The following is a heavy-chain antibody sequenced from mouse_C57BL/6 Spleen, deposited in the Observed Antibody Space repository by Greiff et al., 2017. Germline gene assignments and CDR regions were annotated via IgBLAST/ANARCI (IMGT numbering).Heavy chain of an antibody. CDR1: GYTFTSYW. CDR2: INPSNGGT. J-gene: IGHJ4*01. CDR3: ARGGNYFYYAMDY. V-gene: IGHV1-53*01. D-gene: IGHD2-1*01. Sequence: QVQLQQPGTELVKPGASVKLSCKASGYTFTSYWMHWVKQRPGHGLEWIGNINPSNGGTNYNEKFKSKATLTVDKSSSTAYMQLSSLTSEDSAVYYCARGGNYFYYAMDYWGQGTSVTVSS.